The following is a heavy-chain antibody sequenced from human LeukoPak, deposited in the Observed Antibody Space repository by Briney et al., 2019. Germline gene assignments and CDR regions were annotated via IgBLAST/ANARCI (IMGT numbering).Heavy chain of an antibody. CDR1: GGTFSSYA. CDR3: ARDGAGYCSSTSCSPS. V-gene: IGHV1-69*04. D-gene: IGHD2-2*01. Sequence: SVKVSCKASGGTFSSYAISWVRQAPGQGLEWMGRIIPIFGIANYAQKFQGRVTITADKSTSTAYMELSSLGSEDTAVYYCARDGAGYCSSTSCSPSWGQGTLVTVSS. CDR2: IIPIFGIA. J-gene: IGHJ5*02.